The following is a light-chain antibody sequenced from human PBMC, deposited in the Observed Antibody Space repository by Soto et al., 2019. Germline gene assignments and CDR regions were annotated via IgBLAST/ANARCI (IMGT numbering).Light chain of an antibody. CDR1: NSNIGNNE. J-gene: IGLJ1*01. Sequence: QSVLTQPPSVSEAPRQRVTISCSGSNSNIGNNEVSRYQQLPGKAPKLLIFYNDLLPSGVSDRFSGSKSGTSASLAISGLQSEDEADYYCASWDDSLNVYVFGTGTKVTVL. CDR2: YND. CDR3: ASWDDSLNVYV. V-gene: IGLV1-36*01.